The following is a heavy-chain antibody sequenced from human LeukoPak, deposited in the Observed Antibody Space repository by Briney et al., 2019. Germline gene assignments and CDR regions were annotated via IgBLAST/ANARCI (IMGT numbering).Heavy chain of an antibody. D-gene: IGHD5-12*01. CDR3: ARRYSGYGNAFDI. J-gene: IGHJ3*02. Sequence: SVTLSLTCTVSGDPISSYYWSWIRQSPGKGLEWIGYIYSSGRTNYSPSLKSRVTISVHTSKNQFSLKLHSVTAADTAVYYCARRYSGYGNAFDIWGQGTMVTVSS. CDR2: IYSSGRT. CDR1: GDPISSYY. V-gene: IGHV4-59*08.